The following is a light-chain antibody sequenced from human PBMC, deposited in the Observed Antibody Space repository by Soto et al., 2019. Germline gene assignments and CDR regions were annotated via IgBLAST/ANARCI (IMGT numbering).Light chain of an antibody. Sequence: EIVMTQSPATLSVSPGERATLSCRASQSISTELAWYQQKPGQPPRLLIYSASTRATGVPARFTGSGSGSEFTLTISGLQSEDFAVYYCQKGNNWPLTFGKGTRLEI. V-gene: IGKV3-15*01. CDR3: QKGNNWPLT. CDR1: QSISTE. CDR2: SAS. J-gene: IGKJ2*01.